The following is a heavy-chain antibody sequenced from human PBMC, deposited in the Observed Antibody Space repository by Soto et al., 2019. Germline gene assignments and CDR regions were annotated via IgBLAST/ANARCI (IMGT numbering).Heavy chain of an antibody. D-gene: IGHD4-17*01. V-gene: IGHV1-18*01. Sequence: QVHLVQSGGELKKPGASVKGSCRASGNSFSSYVISWVRQAPGQGLEWMGWISASNGDTNLAQKFHGRLILTTNTSTNPAYMEVGSLTSDDTAVYYCASTGDSGDSTGKMDFWGKGNTVTVSS. J-gene: IGHJ6*04. CDR1: GNSFSSYV. CDR3: ASTGDSGDSTGKMDF. CDR2: ISASNGDT.